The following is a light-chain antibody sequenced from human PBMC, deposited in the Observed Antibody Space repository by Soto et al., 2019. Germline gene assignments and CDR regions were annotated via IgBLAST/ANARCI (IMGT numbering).Light chain of an antibody. CDR2: AAS. J-gene: IGKJ2*02. CDR3: QQSYSSPRECT. V-gene: IGKV1-39*01. Sequence: DIQMTQSPSSLSASVGDRVTITCRASQSISTYLNWYQQRPGKAPKLLIYAASRLQSGVPSRFSGSGSGTDFTLTISSLQPEDFATYYCQQSYSSPRECTFGQGTKLEIK. CDR1: QSISTY.